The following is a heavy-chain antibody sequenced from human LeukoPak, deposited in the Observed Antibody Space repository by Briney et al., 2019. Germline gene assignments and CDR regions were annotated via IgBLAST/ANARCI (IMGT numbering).Heavy chain of an antibody. Sequence: PGGSLRLSCAASGFTFSSYAMSWVRQAPGKGLEWVSAISGSGGSAYYADSVKGRFTISRDNSKNTLYLQMNGLRAEDTAVYYCAEERGYSYGQNWFDPWGQGTLVTVSS. D-gene: IGHD5-18*01. CDR3: AEERGYSYGQNWFDP. CDR2: ISGSGGSA. CDR1: GFTFSSYA. V-gene: IGHV3-23*01. J-gene: IGHJ5*02.